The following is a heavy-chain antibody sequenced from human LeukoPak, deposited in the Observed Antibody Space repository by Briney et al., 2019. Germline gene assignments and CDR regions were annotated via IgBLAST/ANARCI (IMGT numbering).Heavy chain of an antibody. CDR3: ARDRDPGYYDTNGYRRVNAFDI. CDR2: ISSSSSYI. J-gene: IGHJ3*02. Sequence: GGSLRLSCAASGFTFSRCTMNWVRQAPGKGLEWVSSISSSSSYIYYADSVKGRFTISRDNAKNSLFLQMNSLRAEDTAVYYCARDRDPGYYDTNGYRRVNAFDIWGQGTMVTVSS. CDR1: GFTFSRCT. V-gene: IGHV3-21*01. D-gene: IGHD3-22*01.